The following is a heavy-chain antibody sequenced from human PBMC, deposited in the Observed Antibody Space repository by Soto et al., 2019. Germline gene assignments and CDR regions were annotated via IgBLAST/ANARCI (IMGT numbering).Heavy chain of an antibody. V-gene: IGHV3-30-3*01. CDR2: ISYGGSDK. J-gene: IGHJ4*02. D-gene: IGHD1-1*01. CDR3: TRDPGNGFDY. CDR1: GFTFNRYA. Sequence: QVQLVESGGGVVQPGRSLRLSCAASGFTFNRYAIHWVRQAPGKGLEWVAVISYGGSDKYYADSVKGRFTVSRDNSKNTLYLQMNRLRAEDTAIYYCTRDPGNGFDYWGQGTLVIVSS.